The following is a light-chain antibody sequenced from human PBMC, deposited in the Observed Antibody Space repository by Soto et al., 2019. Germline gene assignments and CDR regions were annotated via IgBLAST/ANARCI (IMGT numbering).Light chain of an antibody. V-gene: IGKV3-20*01. J-gene: IGKJ4*01. Sequence: EIVMTQSPATLSVSPGERATLSCRASQSVSSNLAWYQQKPGQAPRLLIYGASSRATGIPDRFSGSGSVTDFTLTISRLEPEDFAVYYCQQYGSSLLTFGGGTKVDIK. CDR1: QSVSSN. CDR2: GAS. CDR3: QQYGSSLLT.